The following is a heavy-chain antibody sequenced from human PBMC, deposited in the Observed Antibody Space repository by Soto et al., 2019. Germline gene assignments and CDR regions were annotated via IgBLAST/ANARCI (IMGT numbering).Heavy chain of an antibody. V-gene: IGHV3-21*01. J-gene: IGHJ4*02. CDR1: GFTFSSYT. D-gene: IGHD1-20*01. Sequence: EVQLVESGGGLVKPGGSLRLSCAASGFTFSSYTMNWVRQAPGKGLEWVSSISSSSSYIYYADSVKGRFTISRDNAKNSLYLQMNGLRAEHTAVYYCARILIIGPTRGSYFDYWGQGTLVTVSS. CDR2: ISSSSSYI. CDR3: ARILIIGPTRGSYFDY.